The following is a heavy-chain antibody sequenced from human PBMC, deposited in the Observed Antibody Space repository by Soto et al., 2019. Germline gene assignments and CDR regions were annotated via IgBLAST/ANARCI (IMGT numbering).Heavy chain of an antibody. CDR2: VYYSGST. D-gene: IGHD3-22*01. J-gene: IGHJ6*02. CDR3: ASDYSGYSADPEYYGVEV. CDR1: GGSVTLTSYY. Sequence: SETLSLTCSVSGGSVTLTSYYWGWIRQPPGKGLEWIGNVYYSGSTNYNPSPKSRVTISVDTSKNQFSLSLKSVTAADTAVYYCASDYSGYSADPEYYGVEVWGQGTTVTVS. V-gene: IGHV4-39*01.